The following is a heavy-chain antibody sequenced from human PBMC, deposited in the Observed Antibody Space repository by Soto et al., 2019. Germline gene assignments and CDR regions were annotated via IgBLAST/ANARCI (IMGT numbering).Heavy chain of an antibody. CDR2: IYTGGST. CDR3: ARDPFCVAVAARQGWFDP. CDR1: GGSISSYY. Sequence: SETLSLTCTVSGGSISSYYWSWIRQPAGKGLEWIGRIYTGGSTNYNPSLKSRVTMSVDTSKNQFSLKLSSVTAADTAVYYCARDPFCVAVAARQGWFDPWGQGTLVTVSS. V-gene: IGHV4-4*07. J-gene: IGHJ5*02. D-gene: IGHD6-6*01.